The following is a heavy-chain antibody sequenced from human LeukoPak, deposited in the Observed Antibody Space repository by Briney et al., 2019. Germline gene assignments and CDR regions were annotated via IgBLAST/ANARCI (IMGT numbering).Heavy chain of an antibody. CDR3: ARDETGYYYMDV. V-gene: IGHV4-38-2*02. CDR1: DYSISSGYY. Sequence: SVTQSLTCTVSDYSISSGYYWGWIRQPPEKGLEWIGSIYHSGSTYYNPSLKSRVTISLDTSTNQFSLKLSSVTAADTAVYYCARDETGYYYMDVWGKGTTVTVSS. J-gene: IGHJ6*03. CDR2: IYHSGST.